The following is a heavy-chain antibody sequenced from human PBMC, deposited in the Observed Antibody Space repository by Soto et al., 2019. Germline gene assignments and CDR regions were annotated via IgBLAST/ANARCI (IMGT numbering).Heavy chain of an antibody. V-gene: IGHV3-30*18. CDR1: GFTFSSYG. CDR2: ISYDGSNK. D-gene: IGHD3-3*01. J-gene: IGHJ5*02. Sequence: QVQLVESGGGVVQPGRSLRLSCAASGFTFSSYGMHWVRQAPGKGLEWVAVISYDGSNKYYADSVKGRFTISRDNSKNTLYLQMNSLRAEDTAVYYCAKELYYDFWSGYCGFDPWGQGTLVTVSS. CDR3: AKELYYDFWSGYCGFDP.